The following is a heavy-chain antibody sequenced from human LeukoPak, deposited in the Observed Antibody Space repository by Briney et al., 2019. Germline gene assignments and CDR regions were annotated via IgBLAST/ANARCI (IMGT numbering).Heavy chain of an antibody. CDR3: ARHQLGGYCDSTRCHTNFYY. CDR1: GYTFTSYY. D-gene: IGHD2-2*02. J-gene: IGHJ4*02. CDR2: INPSGGST. Sequence: ASVKVSCKASGYTFTSYYMHWVRQAPGQGLEWMGIINPSGGSTSYAQKFQGRVTMTRDTSTSTVYMELSSLRVEDTALYFCARHQLGGYCDSTRCHTNFYYWGQGTLVTVSS. V-gene: IGHV1-46*01.